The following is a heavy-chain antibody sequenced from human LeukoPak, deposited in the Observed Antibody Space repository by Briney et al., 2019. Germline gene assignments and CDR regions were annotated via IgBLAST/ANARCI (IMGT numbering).Heavy chain of an antibody. Sequence: ASVKVSCKASGYTFTDNYMHWVRQAPGQGLECMGWINPYSGSTVYPQKFQVRVTMTRYTSISTAYMELSRLRSGDTAVYYCARGSLSGGLDNDAFDIWGQGTMVTVSS. D-gene: IGHD3/OR15-3a*01. CDR1: GYTFTDNY. CDR2: INPYSGST. CDR3: ARGSLSGGLDNDAFDI. V-gene: IGHV1-2*02. J-gene: IGHJ3*02.